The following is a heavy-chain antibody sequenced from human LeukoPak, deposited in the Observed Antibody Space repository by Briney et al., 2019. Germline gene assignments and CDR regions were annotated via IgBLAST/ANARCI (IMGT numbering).Heavy chain of an antibody. V-gene: IGHV4-34*01. CDR3: ASTVPATRDGYESDAFDI. J-gene: IGHJ3*02. CDR2: INHSGST. CDR1: GGSFSGYY. D-gene: IGHD5-24*01. Sequence: SETLSLTCAVYGGSFSGYYWSWIRQPPGKGLEWIGEINHSGSTNYNPSLKSRVTISVDTSKNQFSLKLISVTAADTAVYYCASTVPATRDGYESDAFDIWGQGTMVTVSS.